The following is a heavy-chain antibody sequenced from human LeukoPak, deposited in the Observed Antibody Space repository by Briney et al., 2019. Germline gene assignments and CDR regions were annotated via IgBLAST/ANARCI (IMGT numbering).Heavy chain of an antibody. J-gene: IGHJ4*02. Sequence: ASVKVSCKASGYTFSSYGFSWVRQAPGQGLEWMGWISAYNGNTNYAQKLQGRVTMTTDTSTTTAYIDLRNLRSDDTAVYYCARCPYCSGATCHSQYFDYWGQGTLVTVSS. CDR3: ARCPYCSGATCHSQYFDY. V-gene: IGHV1-18*01. CDR1: GYTFSSYG. D-gene: IGHD2-15*01. CDR2: ISAYNGNT.